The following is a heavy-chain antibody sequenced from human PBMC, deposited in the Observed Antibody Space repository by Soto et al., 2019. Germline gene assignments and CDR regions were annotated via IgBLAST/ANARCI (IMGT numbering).Heavy chain of an antibody. CDR1: GFTFSNAW. CDR2: IKSKTDGGTT. Sequence: GGSLRLSCAASGFTFSNAWMSWVRQAPGKGLEWVGRIKSKTDGGTTDYTAPVKGRFTISRDDSKNTLYLQMNSLKTEDTAVYYCTTLNWTDVRYYDMDVWGKGTTVTVSS. D-gene: IGHD1-1*01. CDR3: TTLNWTDVRYYDMDV. V-gene: IGHV3-15*01. J-gene: IGHJ6*03.